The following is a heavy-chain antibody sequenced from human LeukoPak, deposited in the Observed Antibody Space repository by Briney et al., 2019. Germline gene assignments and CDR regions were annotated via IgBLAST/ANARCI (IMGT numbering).Heavy chain of an antibody. CDR2: INPSGGST. V-gene: IGHV1-46*01. J-gene: IGHJ4*02. D-gene: IGHD5-12*01. CDR1: GYTFTSYY. CDR3: AREKPSGYSGYDWVLRRLGYGDYVFDY. Sequence: GASVKVSCKASGYTFTSYYMHWVRQAPGQGLEWMGIINPSGGSTSYAQKFQGRVTMTRDMSTSTVYMELSRLRSDDTAVYYCAREKPSGYSGYDWVLRRLGYGDYVFDYWGQGTLVTVSS.